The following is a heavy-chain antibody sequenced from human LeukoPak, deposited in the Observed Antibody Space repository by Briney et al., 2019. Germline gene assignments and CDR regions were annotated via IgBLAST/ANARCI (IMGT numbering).Heavy chain of an antibody. CDR3: AKNWNADY. J-gene: IGHJ4*02. CDR2: ISGSGGST. Sequence: TGGSLRLSGAASGFTFSSYAMSWVRQAPGKGLEWVSAISGSGGSTYYADSVKGRFTISRDNSKNTLYLQMNSLRAEDTAAYHCAKNWNADYWGQGTLVTVSS. V-gene: IGHV3-23*01. CDR1: GFTFSSYA. D-gene: IGHD1-1*01.